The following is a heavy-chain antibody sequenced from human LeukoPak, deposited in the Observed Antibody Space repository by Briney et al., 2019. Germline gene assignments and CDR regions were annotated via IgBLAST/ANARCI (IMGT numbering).Heavy chain of an antibody. CDR2: MNPNSGNT. V-gene: IGHV1-8*01. CDR1: GYTFTSYD. J-gene: IGHJ3*02. D-gene: IGHD2-2*01. CDR3: ARDVVVVVPAAQSDAFDI. Sequence: ASVKVSCKASGYTFTSYDINWVRQATGQGLEWMGWMNPNSGNTGYAQKLQGRVTMTTDTSTSTAYMELRSLRSDDTAVYYCARDVVVVVPAAQSDAFDIWGQGTMVTVSS.